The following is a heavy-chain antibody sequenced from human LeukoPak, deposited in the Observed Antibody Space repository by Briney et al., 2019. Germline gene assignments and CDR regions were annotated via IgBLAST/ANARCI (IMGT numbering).Heavy chain of an antibody. J-gene: IGHJ2*01. Sequence: ASGTLSLTCAVSGGSISSSNWWSWVRQPPGKGLEWIGEIYHSGSTNYNPSLKSRVTISVDKSKNQFSLKLSSVTAADTAVYYCARRVGATAWYFDLWGRGTLVTVSS. CDR1: GGSISSSNW. V-gene: IGHV4-4*02. D-gene: IGHD1-26*01. CDR2: IYHSGST. CDR3: ARRVGATAWYFDL.